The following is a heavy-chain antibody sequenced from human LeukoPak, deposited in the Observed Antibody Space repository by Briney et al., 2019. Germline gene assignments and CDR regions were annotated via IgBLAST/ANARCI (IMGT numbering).Heavy chain of an antibody. V-gene: IGHV3-7*01. D-gene: IGHD3-22*01. CDR1: GFSFSSYW. Sequence: GGSLRLSCAASGFSFSSYWMSWVRQAPGKGLEWVANIKQDGSEKYYVDSVKGRFTISRDNAKNSVYLQMKSLRAEDTAVYYCARDFYDSSGYNRFDYWGQGTPVTASS. CDR3: ARDFYDSSGYNRFDY. CDR2: IKQDGSEK. J-gene: IGHJ4*02.